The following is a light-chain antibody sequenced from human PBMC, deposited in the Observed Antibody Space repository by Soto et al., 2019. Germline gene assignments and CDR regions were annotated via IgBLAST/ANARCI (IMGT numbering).Light chain of an antibody. CDR1: QSISSH. V-gene: IGKV1-39*01. CDR2: ASY. Sequence: DIQMAQSPSSLSASAGDRISITCRASQSISSHVNWYQQKVGKAPRLLIYASYTWHSGVPLRFSGSGSGTDVTLTSNDLQPDDAATYYCQQSYSAPWTFGQGTKVEIK. J-gene: IGKJ1*01. CDR3: QQSYSAPWT.